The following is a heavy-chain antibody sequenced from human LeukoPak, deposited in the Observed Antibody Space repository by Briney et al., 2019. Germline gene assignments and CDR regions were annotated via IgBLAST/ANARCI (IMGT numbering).Heavy chain of an antibody. D-gene: IGHD2-2*01. CDR2: ISAYNGNT. CDR3: AREQTCLSSTSCYHVDWFDP. Sequence: ASVKVSCKASGYTFTSYGISWVRQAPGQGLEWMGWISAYNGNTNYAQKLQGRVTMPTDTSTSTAYMELRSLRSDDTAVYYCAREQTCLSSTSCYHVDWFDPWGQGTLVTVSS. V-gene: IGHV1-18*01. CDR1: GYTFTSYG. J-gene: IGHJ5*02.